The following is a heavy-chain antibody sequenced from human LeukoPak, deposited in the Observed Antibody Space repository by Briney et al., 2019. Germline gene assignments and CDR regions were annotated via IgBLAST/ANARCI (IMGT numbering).Heavy chain of an antibody. J-gene: IGHJ6*03. CDR2: ISAYNGNT. V-gene: IGHV1-18*04. CDR1: GYTFTAYY. CDR3: ARVQYETPRDDYGDYVGYYYYMDV. Sequence: VASVKVSCKASGYTFTAYYIHWVRQAPGQGLEWMGWISAYNGNTNYAQKLQGRVTMTTDTSTSTAYMELRSLRSDDTAVYYCARVQYETPRDDYGDYVGYYYYMDVWGKGTTVTISS. D-gene: IGHD4-17*01.